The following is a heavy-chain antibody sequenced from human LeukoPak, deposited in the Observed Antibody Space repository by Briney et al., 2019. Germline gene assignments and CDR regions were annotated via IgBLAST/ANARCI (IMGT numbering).Heavy chain of an antibody. Sequence: SVKVSCKASGGTFSSYAISWVRQAPGQGLEWMGRIIPIFGIANYAQKFQGRVTLTADKSTSTAYMELSSLRSEDTAVYYCARAAQQLVHIFDYWGQGTLVTVSS. V-gene: IGHV1-69*04. CDR1: GGTFSSYA. CDR2: IIPIFGIA. CDR3: ARAAQQLVHIFDY. D-gene: IGHD6-13*01. J-gene: IGHJ4*02.